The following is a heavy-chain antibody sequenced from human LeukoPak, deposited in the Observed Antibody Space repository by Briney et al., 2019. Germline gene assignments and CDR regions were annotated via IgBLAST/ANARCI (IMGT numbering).Heavy chain of an antibody. CDR2: IYYSGST. CDR3: ARDLSPHASGWYRFDTFDI. Sequence: SETLSLTCTVSGGSISSYYWSWIRQPPGKGLEWIEYIYYSGSTNYNPSLKSRVTMSVDTSKNQFSLKLSSVTAADTAVYYGARDLSPHASGWYRFDTFDIWGQGTMVTVSS. D-gene: IGHD6-19*01. J-gene: IGHJ3*02. V-gene: IGHV4-59*12. CDR1: GGSISSYY.